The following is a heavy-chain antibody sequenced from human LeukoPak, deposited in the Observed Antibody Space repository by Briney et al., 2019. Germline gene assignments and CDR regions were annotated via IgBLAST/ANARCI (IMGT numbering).Heavy chain of an antibody. CDR1: GYTFINYG. D-gene: IGHD2/OR15-2a*01. J-gene: IGHJ5*02. CDR2: SSPYNGKT. CDR3: ARGGIDIVSVPVSNWFDP. V-gene: IGHV1-18*01. Sequence: GASVKVSCKASGYTFINYGNTWVRQAPAQGLEWMGWSSPYNGKTNYAQKLQGRVTMTTDTSTNTAYMELRSLRSDDTAVYYCARGGIDIVSVPVSNWFDPWGQGTLVTVSS.